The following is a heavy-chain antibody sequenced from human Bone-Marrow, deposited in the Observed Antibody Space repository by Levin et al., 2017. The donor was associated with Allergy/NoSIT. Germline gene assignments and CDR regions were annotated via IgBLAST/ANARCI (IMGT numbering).Heavy chain of an antibody. Sequence: GASVKVSCKASGYTFTTYYLHWVRQAPGQGLEWLGVINPSGGSTSYIQRLQGRITMTRDTSTSTVYMELSSLMSEDTALYYCARASDSFSHHYGLDVWGQGTMVTVSS. CDR3: ARASDSFSHHYGLDV. CDR1: GYTFTTYY. D-gene: IGHD3-10*01. CDR2: INPSGGST. V-gene: IGHV1-46*03. J-gene: IGHJ6*02.